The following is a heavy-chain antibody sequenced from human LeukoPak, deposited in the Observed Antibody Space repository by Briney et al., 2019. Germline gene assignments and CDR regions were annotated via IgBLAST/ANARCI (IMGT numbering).Heavy chain of an antibody. D-gene: IGHD3-10*01. V-gene: IGHV3-21*01. Sequence: GGSLRLSCAASGFTFSSYAMSWVRQAPGKGLEWVSSISSSSSYIYYADSVKGRFTISRDNAKNSLYLQMNSLRAEDTAVYYCARFETNPITMVRGVSYGMDVWGQGTTVTVSS. CDR3: ARFETNPITMVRGVSYGMDV. J-gene: IGHJ6*02. CDR2: ISSSSSYI. CDR1: GFTFSSYA.